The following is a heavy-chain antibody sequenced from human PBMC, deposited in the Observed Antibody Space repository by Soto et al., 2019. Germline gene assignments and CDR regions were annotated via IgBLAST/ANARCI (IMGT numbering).Heavy chain of an antibody. J-gene: IGHJ4*02. CDR1: GYTFTDYY. CDR3: ARDCNTLTAYDYFDL. CDR2: IDPYTGAT. Sequence: ASVKVSCKPSGYTFTDYYIHWVRQAPGQGLEWVGWIDPYTGATKYAQKFQGRVTMTRDTSINTVYMDLNRLTSDDTAVYYCARDCNTLTAYDYFDLWGQVNLVTVSS. D-gene: IGHD3-9*01. V-gene: IGHV1-2*02.